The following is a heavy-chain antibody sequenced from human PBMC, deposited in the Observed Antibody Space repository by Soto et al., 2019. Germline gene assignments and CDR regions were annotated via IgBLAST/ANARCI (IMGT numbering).Heavy chain of an antibody. D-gene: IGHD3-22*01. J-gene: IGHJ4*02. CDR1: GGSISSSSYY. V-gene: IGHV4-39*07. Sequence: PSETLSLTCTVSGGSISSSSYYWGWIRQPPGKGLEWIGSIYYSGSTYYNPSLKSRVTISVDTSKNQFSLELSSVTAADTAVYYCARVRGFYDRTGYLYYFDYWGQGTLVTVSS. CDR2: IYYSGST. CDR3: ARVRGFYDRTGYLYYFDY.